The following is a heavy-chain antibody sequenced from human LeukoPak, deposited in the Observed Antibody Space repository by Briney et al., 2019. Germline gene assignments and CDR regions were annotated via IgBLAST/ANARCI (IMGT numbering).Heavy chain of an antibody. CDR1: GFTFSSYG. J-gene: IGHJ4*02. CDR3: ATDLERFGELLQFDY. Sequence: GGSLRLSCAASGFTFSSYGMHWVRQAPGKGLEWVAFIRYDGSNKYYADSVKGRFTISRDNSKNTLYLQMNSLRAEDTAVYYCATDLERFGELLQFDYWGQGTLVTVSS. D-gene: IGHD3-10*01. CDR2: IRYDGSNK. V-gene: IGHV3-30*02.